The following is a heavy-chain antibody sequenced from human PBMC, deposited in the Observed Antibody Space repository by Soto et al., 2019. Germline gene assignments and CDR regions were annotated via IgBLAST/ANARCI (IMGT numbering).Heavy chain of an antibody. Sequence: VHLVESGGGLVQPGGSLRLPCAASGFIFSDYTMNWVRQAPGKGLEWVSSISRGSDYIFYADTVKGRFTISKDNASNSLYLQMTSLRAEDTAVYYCAKDSGCVNNACAYDPWGQGTLVTVSS. CDR3: AKDSGCVNNACAYDP. CDR2: ISRGSDYI. J-gene: IGHJ5*02. V-gene: IGHV3-21*01. CDR1: GFIFSDYT. D-gene: IGHD1-20*01.